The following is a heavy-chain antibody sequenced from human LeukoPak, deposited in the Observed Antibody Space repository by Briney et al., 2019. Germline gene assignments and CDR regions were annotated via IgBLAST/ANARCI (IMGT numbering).Heavy chain of an antibody. J-gene: IGHJ4*02. CDR2: INHSGST. Sequence: SETLSLTCAVYGGSFSGYYWSWIRQPPGKGPEWIGEINHSGSTNYNPSLKSRVTISVDKSKNQFSLKLSSVTAADTAVYYCARRWAHYYDSSGYVDYWGQGTLVTVSS. CDR3: ARRWAHYYDSSGYVDY. V-gene: IGHV4-34*01. D-gene: IGHD3-22*01. CDR1: GGSFSGYY.